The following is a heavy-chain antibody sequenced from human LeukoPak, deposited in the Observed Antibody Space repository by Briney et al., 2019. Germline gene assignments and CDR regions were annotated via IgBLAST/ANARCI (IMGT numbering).Heavy chain of an antibody. V-gene: IGHV4-34*01. D-gene: IGHD2-15*01. Sequence: PSETLSLTCAVYGGSFSIYYWSWIRQAPGKGLEWIGEINHSGGTNYNPSLKSRVTISVGTSKNQFSLKLTSVTAADTAVYYCARQSRQWGSFDYWGQGTLVTVSS. CDR1: GGSFSIYY. CDR3: ARQSRQWGSFDY. CDR2: INHSGGT. J-gene: IGHJ4*02.